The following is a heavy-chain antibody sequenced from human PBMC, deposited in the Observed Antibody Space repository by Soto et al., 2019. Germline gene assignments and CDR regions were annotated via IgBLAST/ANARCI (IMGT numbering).Heavy chain of an antibody. CDR2: IYHSGGT. V-gene: IGHV4-4*02. CDR1: GGSISTNW. Sequence: QVQLQESGPGLMKPSGTLFLTCAVSGGSISTNWWSWVRQPPGKGLEWIGEIYHSGGTNYNPSLKNRVTMSVDKSQNHLSLNLNSVTAADTAVYYCARHIAVSGTRGFDFWGQGTLVTVSS. J-gene: IGHJ4*02. CDR3: ARHIAVSGTRGFDF. D-gene: IGHD6-19*01.